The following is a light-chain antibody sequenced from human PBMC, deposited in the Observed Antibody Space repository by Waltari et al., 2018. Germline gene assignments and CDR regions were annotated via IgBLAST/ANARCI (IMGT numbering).Light chain of an antibody. CDR1: SSAGGGYNY. Sequence: QSALTQPASVSGSPGQSITISCTGTSSAGGGYNYVSWYQQHPGKAPKLMIYDVSNRPSGVSNRFSGSKSGNTASLTISGLQAEDEADYYCSSYTSSSTLWVFGGGTKLTVL. J-gene: IGLJ3*02. CDR2: DVS. V-gene: IGLV2-14*03. CDR3: SSYTSSSTLWV.